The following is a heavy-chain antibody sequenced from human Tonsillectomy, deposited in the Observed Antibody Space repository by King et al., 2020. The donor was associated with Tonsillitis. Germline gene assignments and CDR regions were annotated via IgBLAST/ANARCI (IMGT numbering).Heavy chain of an antibody. J-gene: IGHJ4*02. Sequence: VQLVESGGGVVQPGRSLRLSCAASGFTFSSYGMHWVRQAPGKGLEWVAVISYDGSNNYYADSVKGRFTISRDNSKNTLYLQMNSLRAEDTAVYYCARDVSSGWFFDYWGPGALVTVSS. CDR3: ARDVSSGWFFDY. D-gene: IGHD6-19*01. CDR1: GFTFSSYG. CDR2: ISYDGSNN. V-gene: IGHV3-33*05.